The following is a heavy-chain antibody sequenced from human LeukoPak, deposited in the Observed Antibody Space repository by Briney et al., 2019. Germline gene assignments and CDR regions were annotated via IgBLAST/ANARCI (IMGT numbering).Heavy chain of an antibody. CDR1: GYTFTSYY. Sequence: ASVKVSCKASGYTFTSYYMHWVRQAPGQGLEWMGIINPSGGSTSYAQKFQGRVTMTRDTPTSTVYMELSSLRSEDTAVYYCARVGGNGPGAVGPFDYWGQGTLVTVSS. V-gene: IGHV1-46*01. J-gene: IGHJ4*02. CDR3: ARVGGNGPGAVGPFDY. CDR2: INPSGGST. D-gene: IGHD4-23*01.